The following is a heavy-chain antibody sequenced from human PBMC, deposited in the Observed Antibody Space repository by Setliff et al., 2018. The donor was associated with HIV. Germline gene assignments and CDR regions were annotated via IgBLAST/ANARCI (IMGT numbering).Heavy chain of an antibody. CDR3: ARESYDYGNYVGSSSFDY. CDR2: ISRDGNTI. CDR1: GGSISGYY. D-gene: IGHD4-17*01. Sequence: KASETLSLTCTVSGGSISGYYWSWIRQPPGKGLEWVSYISRDGNTIYYADSVKGRFTISRDSSKNSLYLQMNSLRTEDTALYYCARESYDYGNYVGSSSFDYWGQGTLVTVSS. J-gene: IGHJ4*02. V-gene: IGHV3-11*01.